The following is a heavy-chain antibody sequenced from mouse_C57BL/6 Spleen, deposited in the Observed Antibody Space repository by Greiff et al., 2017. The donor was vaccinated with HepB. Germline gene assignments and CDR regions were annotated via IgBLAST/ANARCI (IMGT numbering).Heavy chain of an antibody. V-gene: IGHV1-80*01. CDR1: GYAFSSYW. CDR2: IYPGDGDT. D-gene: IGHD2-5*01. Sequence: QVQLQQSGAELVKPGASVKISCKASGYAFSSYWMNWVKQRPGKGLEWIGQIYPGDGDTNYNGKFKGKATLTADKSSSTAYMQLSSLTSEDSAVYFCARSDYSNYVGFDYWGQGTTLTVSS. CDR3: ARSDYSNYVGFDY. J-gene: IGHJ2*01.